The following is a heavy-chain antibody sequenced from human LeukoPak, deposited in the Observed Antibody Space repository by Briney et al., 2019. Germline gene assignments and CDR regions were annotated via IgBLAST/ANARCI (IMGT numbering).Heavy chain of an antibody. CDR1: GFTVSSNY. J-gene: IGHJ4*02. CDR2: IYSGGST. Sequence: ETGGSLRLSCAASGFTVSSNYMSWVRQAPGKGLEWVSVIYSGGSTYYADSVKGRSTISRDNSKNTLYLQMNSLRAEDTAVYYCARVGLMIVVDWGQGTLVTVSS. CDR3: ARVGLMIVVD. V-gene: IGHV3-66*01. D-gene: IGHD3-22*01.